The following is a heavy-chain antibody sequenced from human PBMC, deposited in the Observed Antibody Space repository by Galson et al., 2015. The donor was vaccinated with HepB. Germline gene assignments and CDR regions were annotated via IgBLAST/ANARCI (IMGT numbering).Heavy chain of an antibody. J-gene: IGHJ4*02. CDR3: AKVADSDYGGHAHFDS. Sequence: SLRLSCAASGFTFSDYYMSWIRQAPGKGLEWLSYISSSTIYTNYADSVKGRFTISRDNVKNSMYQQMNSLRAEDTAVYYCAKVADSDYGGHAHFDSWGLGTLVTVSS. CDR1: GFTFSDYY. V-gene: IGHV3-11*06. D-gene: IGHD4-23*01. CDR2: ISSSTIYT.